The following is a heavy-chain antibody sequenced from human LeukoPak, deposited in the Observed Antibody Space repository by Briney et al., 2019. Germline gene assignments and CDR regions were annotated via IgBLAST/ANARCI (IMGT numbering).Heavy chain of an antibody. CDR1: GYTFTSYY. CDR2: INPSGGST. CDR3: ARDYRTGFDY. J-gene: IGHJ4*02. V-gene: IGHV1-46*01. D-gene: IGHD7-27*01. Sequence: ASVKVSCKASGYTFTSYYMHWVRQAPGQGLEWMGIINPSGGSTSYAQKFQGRVTMTTDTSTTTAYMELRSLRSDDTAAYYCARDYRTGFDYWGQGTLVTVSS.